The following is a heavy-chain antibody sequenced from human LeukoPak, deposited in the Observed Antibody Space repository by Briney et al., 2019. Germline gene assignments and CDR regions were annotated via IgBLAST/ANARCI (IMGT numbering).Heavy chain of an antibody. Sequence: SETLSLTCTVSGGSISSYYWSWIRQPPGKGLEWIGYIYYSGSNNYNPSLKSRVTISVDTSKNQFSLKLSSVTAADTAVYYCASRVPRIMAFQHWGQGTLVTVSS. J-gene: IGHJ1*01. CDR1: GGSISSYY. CDR3: ASRVPRIMAFQH. CDR2: IYYSGSN. D-gene: IGHD3-16*01. V-gene: IGHV4-59*08.